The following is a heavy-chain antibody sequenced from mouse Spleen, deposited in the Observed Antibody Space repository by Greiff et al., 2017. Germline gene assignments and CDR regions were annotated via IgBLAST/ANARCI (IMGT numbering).Heavy chain of an antibody. CDR2: INPSSGYT. CDR1: GYTFTSYT. J-gene: IGHJ3*01. Sequence: LVESGAELARPGASVKMSCKASGYTFTSYTMHWVKQRPGQGLEWIGYINPSSGYTKYNQKFKDKATLTADKSSSTAYMQLSSLTSEDSAVYYCARGNPWFAYWGQGTLVTVSA. CDR3: ARGNPWFAY. V-gene: IGHV1-4*01.